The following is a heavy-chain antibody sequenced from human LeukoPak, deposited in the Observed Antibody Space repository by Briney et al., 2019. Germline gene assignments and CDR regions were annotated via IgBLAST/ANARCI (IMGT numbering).Heavy chain of an antibody. V-gene: IGHV3-30*03. CDR3: ARESYDSSGLQNWFDP. D-gene: IGHD3-22*01. Sequence: GGSLRLSCAASGFTFSSYGMHWVRQAPGKGLEWVAVISYDGSNKYYADSVKGRFTISRDNSKNTLYLQMNSLRAEDTAVYYCARESYDSSGLQNWFDPWGQGALVTVSS. CDR1: GFTFSSYG. J-gene: IGHJ5*02. CDR2: ISYDGSNK.